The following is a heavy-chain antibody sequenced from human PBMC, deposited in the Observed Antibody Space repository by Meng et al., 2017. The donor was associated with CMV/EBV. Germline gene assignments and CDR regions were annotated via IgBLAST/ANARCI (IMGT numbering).Heavy chain of an antibody. CDR3: VRNQPSRGWSHEDY. J-gene: IGHJ4*02. CDR2: IIPIFGTA. CDR1: GGTFSSYA. Sequence: VRRVQAWADEKTTWSSVKVSCKAYGGTFSSYAISWVRQAPGQGLEWMGWIIPIFGTANYAQKFQGRVTITADESTSTAYMELSSLRSEDTAVYYCVRNQPSRGWSHEDYWGQGTLVTVSS. V-gene: IGHV1-69*12. D-gene: IGHD2-15*01.